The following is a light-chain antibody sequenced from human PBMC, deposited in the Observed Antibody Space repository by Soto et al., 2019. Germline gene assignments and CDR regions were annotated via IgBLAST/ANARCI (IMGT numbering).Light chain of an antibody. CDR2: GAS. V-gene: IGKV3-20*01. CDR1: QSVSSSY. J-gene: IGKJ1*01. CDR3: QQYGGSWT. Sequence: EIVLTQSPGTLSLSPGERATLSCRASQSVSSSYLAWYQQKPGQAPRLLIYGASSRATGIPDRFSGSGSGTDFTLTISRLEPEDFAVYYCQQYGGSWTFGQGTKAEIK.